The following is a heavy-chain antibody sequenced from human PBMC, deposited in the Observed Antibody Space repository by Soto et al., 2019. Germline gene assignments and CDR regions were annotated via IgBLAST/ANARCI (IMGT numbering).Heavy chain of an antibody. J-gene: IGHJ4*02. D-gene: IGHD3-22*01. Sequence: PGGSLRLSCAASGFTFSSYGMHLVRQAPGKWLEWVAVISYDGSNKYYADSVKGRFTISRENSKNTLYLQMKSLRAEDTAVYYCEKDKGPANYDSSGYPGYWGQGNLVTVSS. CDR1: GFTFSSYG. V-gene: IGHV3-30*18. CDR3: EKDKGPANYDSSGYPGY. CDR2: ISYDGSNK.